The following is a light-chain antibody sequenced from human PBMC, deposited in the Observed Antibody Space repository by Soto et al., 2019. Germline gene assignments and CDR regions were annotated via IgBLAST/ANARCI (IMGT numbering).Light chain of an antibody. CDR1: SSNIGSNY. Sequence: QSVLTQPPSASGTPGQRVTISCCGSSSNIGSNYAYWYQQLPGPAPSLLIYRNNQRPSGVPDRFSGSKSGTSASLAISGLGSEDEADYYGAAWDDSRGGYVFGTGTKPTVL. CDR3: AAWDDSRGGYV. V-gene: IGLV1-47*01. J-gene: IGLJ1*01. CDR2: RNN.